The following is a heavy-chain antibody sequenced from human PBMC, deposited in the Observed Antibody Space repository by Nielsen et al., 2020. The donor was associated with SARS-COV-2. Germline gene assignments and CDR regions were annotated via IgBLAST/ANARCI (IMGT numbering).Heavy chain of an antibody. CDR2: INTYNGIT. Sequence: ASVKVSCKASGYPFHAYGITWVRQAPGLGLEWMAWINTYNGITYYAEKFRDRVTVTTATPTTTAYLEMRSLRSDDTAVYFCGREEQWVIKNWGQGTLVPVPS. D-gene: IGHD1-26*01. J-gene: IGHJ4*02. CDR3: GREEQWVIKN. CDR1: GYPFHAYG. V-gene: IGHV1-18*01.